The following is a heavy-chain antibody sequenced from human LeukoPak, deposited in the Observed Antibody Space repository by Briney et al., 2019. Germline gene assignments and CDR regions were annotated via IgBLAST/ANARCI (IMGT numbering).Heavy chain of an antibody. CDR1: GFTFSSYD. D-gene: IGHD1-1*01. CDR3: ARGSRGYPPDY. V-gene: IGHV3-13*04. Sequence: PGGSLRLSCAASGFTFSSYDFHWVRQATGKGLEWVSAIDTAGDTYYSGSVKGRFTISRENAKNSLCLQMNSLRAGDTAVYYCARGSRGYPPDYWGQGTLVTVSS. J-gene: IGHJ4*02. CDR2: IDTAGDT.